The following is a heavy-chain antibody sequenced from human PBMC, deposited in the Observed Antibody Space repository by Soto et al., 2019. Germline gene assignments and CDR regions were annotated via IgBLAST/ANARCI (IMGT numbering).Heavy chain of an antibody. Sequence: GGSLRLSCAASGFTFSSYAMSWVRQSPGKGLEWVSASSGDRTYDADAVGGRFPISRETSKITLYLQMNSLRAEDTAVYYCAKDRIAAGNWFDPWGQGTLVTVSS. CDR1: GFTFSSYA. CDR3: AKDRIAAGNWFDP. CDR2: SSGDRT. D-gene: IGHD6-25*01. J-gene: IGHJ5*02. V-gene: IGHV3-23*01.